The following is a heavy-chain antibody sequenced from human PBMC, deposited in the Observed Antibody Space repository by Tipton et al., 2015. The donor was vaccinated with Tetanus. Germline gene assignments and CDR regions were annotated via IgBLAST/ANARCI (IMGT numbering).Heavy chain of an antibody. CDR2: IYYSGST. CDR3: ARRPPGYCGGDCYSGFHY. Sequence: TLSLTCTVSGGSISSSSYYWGWIRQPPGKGLEWIGSIYYSGSTYYNPSLKSRVTISVDTSKNQFSLKLSSVTAADTAVYYCARRPPGYCGGDCYSGFHYWGQGTLVTVSS. V-gene: IGHV4-39*01. CDR1: GGSISSSSYY. J-gene: IGHJ4*02. D-gene: IGHD2-21*02.